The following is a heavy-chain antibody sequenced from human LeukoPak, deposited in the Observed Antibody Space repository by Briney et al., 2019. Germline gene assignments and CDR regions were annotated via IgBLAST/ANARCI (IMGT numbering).Heavy chain of an antibody. Sequence: PSETLSLTCAVSGGSISSGGYSWSWIRQPPGKGLEWIGYIYHSGSTYYNPSLKSRVTISVDRSKNQFSLKLSSVTAADTAVYYCARTAYAYYDSSGYYEEWFDPWGQGTLVTVSS. CDR2: IYHSGST. CDR1: GGSISSGGYS. D-gene: IGHD3-22*01. V-gene: IGHV4-30-2*01. J-gene: IGHJ5*02. CDR3: ARTAYAYYDSSGYYEEWFDP.